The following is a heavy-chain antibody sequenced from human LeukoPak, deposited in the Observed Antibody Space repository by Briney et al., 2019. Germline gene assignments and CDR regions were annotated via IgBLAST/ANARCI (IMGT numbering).Heavy chain of an antibody. V-gene: IGHV1-2*06. CDR2: INPNSGGT. D-gene: IGHD4-17*01. J-gene: IGHJ5*02. CDR3: ARCFTVTSWWFDP. CDR1: GYTFTGYY. Sequence: GASVKVSCKASGYTFTGYYMHWVRQAPGQGLEWMGRINPNSGGTNYAQKSQGRVTMTRDTSISTAYTELSRLRSDDTAVYYCARCFTVTSWWFDPLGQGTLVTVSS.